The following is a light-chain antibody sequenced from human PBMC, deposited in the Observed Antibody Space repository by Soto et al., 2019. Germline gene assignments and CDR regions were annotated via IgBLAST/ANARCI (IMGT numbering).Light chain of an antibody. CDR2: DAS. J-gene: IGKJ4*01. CDR3: KQYNSYPVT. V-gene: IGKV1-5*01. CDR1: QNIGSR. Sequence: DIQMTQSPSTLSASVGDRVAITCRASQNIGSRLAWYQQKPDEAPKLLIYDASSLESGVPLRFGGSGSGTDFTLIISSLQPDDFATYYCKQYNSYPVTFGGGTKVEIK.